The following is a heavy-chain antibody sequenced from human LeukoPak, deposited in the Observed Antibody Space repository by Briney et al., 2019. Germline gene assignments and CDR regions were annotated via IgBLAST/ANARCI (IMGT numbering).Heavy chain of an antibody. CDR3: ARAMVVAATEYYYGMDV. CDR1: GFTFSSYA. Sequence: PGGSLRLSCAASGFTFSSYAMHWVRQAPGKGLEWVAAISYDGSNKYYADSVKGRFTISRDNSKNTLYLQMNSLRAEDTAVYYCARAMVVAATEYYYGMDVWGQGTTVTVSS. D-gene: IGHD2-15*01. J-gene: IGHJ6*02. V-gene: IGHV3-30-3*01. CDR2: ISYDGSNK.